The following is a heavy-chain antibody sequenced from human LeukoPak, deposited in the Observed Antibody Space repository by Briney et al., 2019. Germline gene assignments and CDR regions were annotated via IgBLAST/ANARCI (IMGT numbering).Heavy chain of an antibody. D-gene: IGHD1-26*01. CDR2: ISGSGGST. CDR1: GFTFSSYA. V-gene: IGHV3-23*01. CDR3: EKVASGSYYNWPFDY. J-gene: IGHJ4*02. Sequence: GESLRLSCAAPGFTFSSYAMSWARQAPGKGLEWVSAISGSGGSTYYADSVKGRFTISRDNSKNTLYLQMNSLRAEDTAVYYCEKVASGSYYNWPFDYWGQGTLVTVSS.